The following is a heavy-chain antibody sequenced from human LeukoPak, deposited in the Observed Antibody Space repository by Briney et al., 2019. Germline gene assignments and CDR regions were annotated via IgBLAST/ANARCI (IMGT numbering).Heavy chain of an antibody. CDR3: ARGVPDYYDSSGYDDAFDI. D-gene: IGHD3-22*01. CDR1: GYTFTSYD. V-gene: IGHV1-18*01. Sequence: ASVKVSCKASGYTFTSYDINWVRQAPGQGLEWMGWISAYNGNTNYAQKLQGRVTMTTDTSTSTAYMELRSLRSDDTAVYYCARGVPDYYDSSGYDDAFDIWGQGTMVTVSS. CDR2: ISAYNGNT. J-gene: IGHJ3*02.